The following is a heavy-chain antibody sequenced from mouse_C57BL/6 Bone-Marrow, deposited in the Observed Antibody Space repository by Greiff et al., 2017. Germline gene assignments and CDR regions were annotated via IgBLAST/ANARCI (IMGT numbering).Heavy chain of an antibody. V-gene: IGHV12-3*01. CDR1: GFPITSGYY. D-gene: IGHD1-1*02. CDR3: AGDSGGRGYFDV. J-gene: IGHJ1*03. Sequence: VQVVESGPGLVKPSQSLFLTCSITGFPITSGYYWIWIRQSPGKPLEWMGYITHSGETFYNPSLQSPISITRETSKNQFFLQLNSVTTEDTAMYYCAGDSGGRGYFDVWGTGTTVTVSS. CDR2: ITHSGET.